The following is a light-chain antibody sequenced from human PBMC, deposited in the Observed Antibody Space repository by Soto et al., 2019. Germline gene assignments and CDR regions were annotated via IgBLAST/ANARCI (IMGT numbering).Light chain of an antibody. CDR2: DVS. CDR3: SSYTSTSTLVI. CDR1: SSDVGGYNY. J-gene: IGLJ2*01. Sequence: QSALTQPASVSGSPGQSFTISCTGPSSDVGGYNYVAWYQHHPGKAPKVMIYDVSNRPSGVSNRFSGSKSGNTASLTISGLQAEDEADYYCSSYTSTSTLVIFGGGTKLTVL. V-gene: IGLV2-14*03.